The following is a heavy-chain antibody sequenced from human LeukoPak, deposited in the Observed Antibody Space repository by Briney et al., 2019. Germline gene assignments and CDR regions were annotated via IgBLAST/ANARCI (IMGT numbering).Heavy chain of an antibody. CDR1: GGSFSGYY. J-gene: IGHJ4*02. CDR3: ARDPHSSGYPYYFDY. D-gene: IGHD3-22*01. Sequence: PSETLSLTCAVYGGSFSGYYWSWIRQPPGKGLEWIGEINHSGSTNYNPSLKSRDTISVDTSKNQFSLKLSSVTAADTAVYYCARDPHSSGYPYYFDYWGQGTLVTVSS. V-gene: IGHV4-34*01. CDR2: INHSGST.